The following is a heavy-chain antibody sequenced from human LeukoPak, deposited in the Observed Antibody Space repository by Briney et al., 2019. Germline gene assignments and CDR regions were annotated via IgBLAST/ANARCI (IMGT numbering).Heavy chain of an antibody. D-gene: IGHD3-16*01. CDR2: IHNSVT. CDR3: ARYGGYYFDY. V-gene: IGHV4-59*08. Sequence: PSETLSLTCTVSGGSISTYYWTWIRQPPGKGLEWIGYIHNSVTNSKPSLKSRVTISVGTSKNQSSLKLSSVTAADTAVYHCARYGGYYFDYWGQGTLVTVSS. J-gene: IGHJ4*02. CDR1: GGSISTYY.